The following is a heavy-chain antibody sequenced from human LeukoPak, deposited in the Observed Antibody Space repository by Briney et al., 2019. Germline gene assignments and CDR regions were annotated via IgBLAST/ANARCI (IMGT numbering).Heavy chain of an antibody. D-gene: IGHD6-19*01. CDR3: AKDRGSGWYYFDY. J-gene: IGHJ4*02. CDR1: GFTFSNYD. CDR2: ISANGEST. Sequence: GGSLRLSCAGSGFTFSNYDMSWVRQAPGKGLEWVSSISANGESTYHTDSVKGRLTISRDNSKNTLYLHMNSLRAEDMALYYGAKDRGSGWYYFDYWGQGTLVTVSS. V-gene: IGHV3-23*01.